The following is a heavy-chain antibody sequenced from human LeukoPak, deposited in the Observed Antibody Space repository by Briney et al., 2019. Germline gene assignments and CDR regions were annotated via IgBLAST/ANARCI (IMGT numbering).Heavy chain of an antibody. Sequence: SETLSLTCTVSGGSISSYYWSWIRQPAGKGLEWIGRIYTSGSTNYNPSLKSRVTMSVDTSKNQFSLKLSSVTAADTAVYYCAREPYYDSSGFTPRGSFDYWGQGTLVTVSS. V-gene: IGHV4-4*07. CDR3: AREPYYDSSGFTPRGSFDY. J-gene: IGHJ4*02. D-gene: IGHD3-22*01. CDR2: IYTSGST. CDR1: GGSISSYY.